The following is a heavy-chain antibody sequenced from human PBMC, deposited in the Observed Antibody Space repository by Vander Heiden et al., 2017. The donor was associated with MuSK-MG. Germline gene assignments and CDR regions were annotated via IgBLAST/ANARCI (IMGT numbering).Heavy chain of an antibody. D-gene: IGHD2-2*01. CDR2: IKSKTDGGTA. Sequence: EVQLVESGGGLVKPGGSLRLSCAASGFTFSNVWMSWVRQAPGKGLEWVGRIKSKTDGGTADYAAPVKGRFTISRDDSKNTLYLQMNSLKTEDSAVYYCTTCTSCNQADYWGQGTLVTVSS. CDR1: GFTFSNVW. CDR3: TTCTSCNQADY. V-gene: IGHV3-15*01. J-gene: IGHJ4*02.